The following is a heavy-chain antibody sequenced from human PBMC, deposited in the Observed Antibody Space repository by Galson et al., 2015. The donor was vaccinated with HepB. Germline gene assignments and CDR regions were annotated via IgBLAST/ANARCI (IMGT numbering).Heavy chain of an antibody. CDR2: IYPGDSDT. CDR1: GYSFTSYW. J-gene: IGHJ5*02. CDR3: ARLSQKGYCSGGSCSNWFDP. D-gene: IGHD2-15*01. Sequence: QSGAEVKKPGESLKISCKGSGYSFTSYWIGWVRQMPGKGLEWMGIIYPGDSDTRYSPSFQGQVTTSADKSISTAYLQWSSLKASDTARYYCARLSQKGYCSGGSCSNWFDPWGQGTLVTVSS. V-gene: IGHV5-51*01.